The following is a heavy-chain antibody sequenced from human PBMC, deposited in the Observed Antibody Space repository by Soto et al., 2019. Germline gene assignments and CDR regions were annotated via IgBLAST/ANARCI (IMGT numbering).Heavy chain of an antibody. Sequence: QVQLVESGGGVVQPGRSLRLSCAASGFTFSRYGMHWVRQAPGKGLEWVAVISYDGNNKYYADSVKGRFTNSRDNSKNTLYLQMSRLRDEDTAVYYCAKAVYNWSYGFFDYWGQGTLVTVSP. CDR3: AKAVYNWSYGFFDY. V-gene: IGHV3-30*18. J-gene: IGHJ4*02. D-gene: IGHD1-1*01. CDR1: GFTFSRYG. CDR2: ISYDGNNK.